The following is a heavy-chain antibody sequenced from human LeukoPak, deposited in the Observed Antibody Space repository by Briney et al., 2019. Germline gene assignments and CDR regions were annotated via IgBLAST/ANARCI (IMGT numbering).Heavy chain of an antibody. Sequence: GASVKVSCKASGYTFTSYAMHWVRQAPGQRLEWMGWINAGNGNTKYSQKFQGRVTITRDTSASTAYMELSSLRSEDTAVYYCAIQLPGRNYYDPPRGLMNNWGQGTLVTVSS. CDR1: GYTFTSYA. D-gene: IGHD3-22*01. J-gene: IGHJ1*01. CDR3: AIQLPGRNYYDPPRGLMNN. V-gene: IGHV1-3*01. CDR2: INAGNGNT.